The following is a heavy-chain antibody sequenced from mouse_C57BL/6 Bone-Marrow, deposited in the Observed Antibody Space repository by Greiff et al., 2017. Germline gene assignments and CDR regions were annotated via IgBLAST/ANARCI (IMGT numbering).Heavy chain of an antibody. CDR1: GYTFTSYW. CDR2: INPSSGYT. Sequence: QVHVKQSGAELAKPGASVKLSCKASGYTFTSYWMHWVKQRPGQGLEWIGYINPSSGYTKYNQKFKDKATLTADKSSSTAYMQLSSLTYEDSAVYYCAREDLLALFAYWGQGTLVTVSA. D-gene: IGHD5-2*01. V-gene: IGHV1-7*01. J-gene: IGHJ3*01. CDR3: AREDLLALFAY.